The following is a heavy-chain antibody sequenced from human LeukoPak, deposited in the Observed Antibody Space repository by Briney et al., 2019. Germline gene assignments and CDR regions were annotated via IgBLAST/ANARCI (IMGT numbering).Heavy chain of an antibody. D-gene: IGHD3-10*01. J-gene: IGHJ6*02. V-gene: IGHV1-24*01. CDR3: ATDQRGAGLGFRYGSGSYNGMDV. CDR1: GYTLTELS. CDR2: FDPEDGET. Sequence: ASVKVSCKVSGYTLTELSMHWVRQVPGKGLEWMGGFDPEDGETLYAQKFQGRVTMTEDTSTDTAYMELSSLRSEDTAVYYCATDQRGAGLGFRYGSGSYNGMDVWGQGTTVIVSS.